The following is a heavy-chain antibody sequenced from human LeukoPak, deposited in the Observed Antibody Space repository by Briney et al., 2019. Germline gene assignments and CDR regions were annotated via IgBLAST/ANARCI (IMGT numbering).Heavy chain of an antibody. Sequence: GGSLRLSCAASGFTFSSYEVNWVRQAPGKGLEWVSYISSSGSTIYYADSVKGRFTISRDNAKNSLYLQMNSLRAEDTAVYYCARDFYYYDSSGYPMDYWGQGTLVTVSS. CDR2: ISSSGSTI. CDR3: ARDFYYYDSSGYPMDY. J-gene: IGHJ4*02. CDR1: GFTFSSYE. D-gene: IGHD3-22*01. V-gene: IGHV3-48*03.